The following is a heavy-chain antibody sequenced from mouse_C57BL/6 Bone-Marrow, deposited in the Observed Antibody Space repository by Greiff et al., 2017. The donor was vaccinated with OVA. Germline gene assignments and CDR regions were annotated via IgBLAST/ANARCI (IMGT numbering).Heavy chain of an antibody. V-gene: IGHV3-6*01. CDR2: ISYDGSN. CDR3: ATGLRRGFAY. J-gene: IGHJ3*01. Sequence: ESGPGLVKPSQSLSLTCSVTGYSITSGYYWNWIRQFPGNKLEWMGYISYDGSNKYNPSLKNRISITRDTSKNQFFLKLNSVTTEDTATYYCATGLRRGFAYWGQGTLVTVSA. CDR1: GYSITSGYY. D-gene: IGHD2-4*01.